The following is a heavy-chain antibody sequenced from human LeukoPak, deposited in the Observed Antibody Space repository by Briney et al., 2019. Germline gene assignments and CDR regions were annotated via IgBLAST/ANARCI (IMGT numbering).Heavy chain of an antibody. CDR2: IYYSGST. CDR3: ARILRSSRYWYFDL. D-gene: IGHD6-13*01. CDR1: GGSISSSSYY. J-gene: IGHJ2*01. V-gene: IGHV4-39*01. Sequence: SETLSLTCTVSGGSISSSSYYWGWIRQPPGKGLEWIGSIYYSGSTYYNPSLKSRVTISVDTSKNQFALKLSSVTAADTAVYYCARILRSSRYWYFDLWGRGTLVTVSS.